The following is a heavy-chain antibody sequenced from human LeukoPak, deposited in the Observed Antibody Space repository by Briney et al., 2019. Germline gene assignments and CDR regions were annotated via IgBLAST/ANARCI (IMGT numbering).Heavy chain of an antibody. D-gene: IGHD2-15*01. V-gene: IGHV1-8*03. CDR3: ARRYCSGGSCYPHFDF. Sequence: ASVKLSCRASGYTFTNYDINWLRQATGQSLEWMGYMNPNSGTTGYAQKFQGRVTVTRNTSISTVYMELSSLRSDDTAIYYCARRYCSGGSCYPHFDFWGQGTLVTVSS. J-gene: IGHJ4*02. CDR2: MNPNSGTT. CDR1: GYTFTNYD.